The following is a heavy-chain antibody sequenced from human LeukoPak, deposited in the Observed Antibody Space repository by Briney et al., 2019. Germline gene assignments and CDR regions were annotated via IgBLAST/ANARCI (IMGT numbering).Heavy chain of an antibody. CDR2: VIPILGIA. J-gene: IGHJ3*02. Sequence: SVKVSCKASGYSFTGYYVHWVRQAPGQGLEWMGWVIPILGIANYAQKFQGRVTITADESTSTAYMELSSLRSEDTAVYYCSIAAAMGGAFEIWGQGSMVTVSS. CDR3: SIAAAMGGAFEI. D-gene: IGHD6-13*01. V-gene: IGHV1-69*10. CDR1: GYSFTGYY.